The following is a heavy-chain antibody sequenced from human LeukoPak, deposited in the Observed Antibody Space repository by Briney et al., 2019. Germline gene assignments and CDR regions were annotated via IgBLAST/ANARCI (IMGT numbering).Heavy chain of an antibody. CDR1: GGSISSYY. J-gene: IGHJ5*02. CDR3: ARHERCSSINCIYNWFDP. V-gene: IGHV4-59*08. Sequence: PSETLSLTCTVSGGSISSYYWNWIRQPPGKGLEWIGYIYYSGSTNYNPSLKSRVTIFVDPSKNQFSLNLRSVTAADTAVYYCARHERCSSINCIYNWFDPWGQGTLVIVSS. CDR2: IYYSGST. D-gene: IGHD2-2*01.